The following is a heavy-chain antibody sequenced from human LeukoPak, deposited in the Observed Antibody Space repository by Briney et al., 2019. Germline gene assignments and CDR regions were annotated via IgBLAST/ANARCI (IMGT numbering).Heavy chain of an antibody. V-gene: IGHV3-11*04. CDR2: LNSSGGPT. CDR3: AKDRNRYSSSWGDFDY. J-gene: IGHJ4*02. CDR1: GFTFSDYY. Sequence: GGSLRLSCAASGFTFSDYYMSWFRQAPGKGLECISYLNSSGGPTYYADSVKGRFTVSGDNAKNSLYLQMNSLRVEDTAVYYCAKDRNRYSSSWGDFDYWGQGTLVTVSS. D-gene: IGHD6-13*01.